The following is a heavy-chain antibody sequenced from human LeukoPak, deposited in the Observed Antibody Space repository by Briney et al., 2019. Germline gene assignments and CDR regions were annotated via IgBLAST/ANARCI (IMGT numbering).Heavy chain of an antibody. CDR2: IYYSGST. J-gene: IGHJ6*02. V-gene: IGHV4-39*01. Sequence: KPSETLSLTCTVSGGSISSSSYYWGWIRQPPGKGLEWIGYIYYSGSTYYNPSLKSRVTISADTSKKQFSLKLRSVTAADTAVYWCARHEERDRYALDVWGQGTTVTVSS. CDR3: ARHEERDRYALDV. CDR1: GGSISSSSYY. D-gene: IGHD5-24*01.